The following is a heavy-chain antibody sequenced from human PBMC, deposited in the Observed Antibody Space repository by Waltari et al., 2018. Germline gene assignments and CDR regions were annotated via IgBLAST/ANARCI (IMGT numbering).Heavy chain of an antibody. D-gene: IGHD2-2*01. CDR3: ARQGLYCRSSSCVGLDFSH. Sequence: QESGPGLLKPSETLSLTCGVYGGSVSATSYAWGWIRQSPGKGLDLLGNIYYDGSTNYNSSLKSRVSISVDTSQNQISLKLTSVTAADTAVYYCARQGLYCRSSSCVGLDFSHWGQGTLVAVSS. V-gene: IGHV4-39*01. J-gene: IGHJ4*02. CDR2: IYYDGST. CDR1: GGSVSATSYA.